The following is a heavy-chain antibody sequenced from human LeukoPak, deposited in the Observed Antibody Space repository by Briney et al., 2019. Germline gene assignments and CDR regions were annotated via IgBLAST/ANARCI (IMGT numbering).Heavy chain of an antibody. CDR3: ARAPAGRRAPVLRSHGYGGKPLYNWFDP. V-gene: IGHV1-8*03. J-gene: IGHJ5*02. Sequence: ASVKVSCKXSGYTFTSYDINWVRQATGQGLEWMGWMNPNSGNTGYAQKFQGRVTITRNTSISTAYMELSSLRSEDTAVYYCARAPAGRRAPVLRSHGYGGKPLYNWFDPWGQGTLVTVSS. CDR2: MNPNSGNT. D-gene: IGHD4-23*01. CDR1: GYTFTSYD.